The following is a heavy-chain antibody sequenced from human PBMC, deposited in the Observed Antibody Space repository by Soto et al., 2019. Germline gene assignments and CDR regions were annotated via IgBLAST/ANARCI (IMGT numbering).Heavy chain of an antibody. CDR2: ISYSGGT. D-gene: IGHD3-16*01. CDR1: GGSINSYY. Sequence: QVQLQESGPGLVKPSETLSLTCTVSGGSINSYYWNWIRQPPGKGLEWIGYISYSGGTNYNPSLKSRLTVAVDPSKSQCSLKLSSVTAADTAVYYCARQTHAWDWYFDLWGRGTLVTVSS. V-gene: IGHV4-59*08. J-gene: IGHJ2*01. CDR3: ARQTHAWDWYFDL.